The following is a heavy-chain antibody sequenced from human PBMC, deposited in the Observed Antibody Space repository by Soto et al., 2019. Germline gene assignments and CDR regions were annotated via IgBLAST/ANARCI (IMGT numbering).Heavy chain of an antibody. V-gene: IGHV1-2*02. J-gene: IGHJ5*02. CDR2: INPNSGGT. CDR3: ARIAARRLDWWFDP. D-gene: IGHD6-6*01. CDR1: GYTFTGYY. Sequence: ASVKVSCKASGYTFTGYYMHWVRQAPGQGLEWMGWINPNSGGTNYAQKFQGRVTMTRDTSTSTVYMELSSLRSEDTAVYYCARIAARRLDWWFDPWGQGTLVTVSS.